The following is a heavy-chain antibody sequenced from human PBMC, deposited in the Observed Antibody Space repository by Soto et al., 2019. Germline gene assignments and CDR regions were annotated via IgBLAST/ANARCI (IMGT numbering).Heavy chain of an antibody. CDR2: IQYSGNT. Sequence: QLQLQESGPGLVKASETLSLTCTVPGGSVSSSSHYWGWIRQPPGKGLEWIGSIQYSGNTYYNPSLNRRVTISVDTSKNQFSLRLSSVTAADTAVYYCARHYGYFYASFDYWGQGTLVTVSS. V-gene: IGHV4-39*01. CDR3: ARHYGYFYASFDY. J-gene: IGHJ4*02. D-gene: IGHD5-18*01. CDR1: GGSVSSSSHY.